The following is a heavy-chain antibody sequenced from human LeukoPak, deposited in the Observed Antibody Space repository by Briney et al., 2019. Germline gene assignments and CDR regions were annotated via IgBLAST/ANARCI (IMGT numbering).Heavy chain of an antibody. CDR1: GFTFGDSA. CDR3: TTDEDWNYARKDV. Sequence: GGSLRLSCTVSGFTFGDSAISWFRQAPGRGLEWVGFIRSRAKDDTPQYAASVRGRFTISRDDSKSTLYLQMNSLKIEDTAVYYCTTDEDWNYARKDVWGQGATVIVSS. J-gene: IGHJ6*02. CDR2: IRSRAKDDTP. D-gene: IGHD1-7*01. V-gene: IGHV3-49*03.